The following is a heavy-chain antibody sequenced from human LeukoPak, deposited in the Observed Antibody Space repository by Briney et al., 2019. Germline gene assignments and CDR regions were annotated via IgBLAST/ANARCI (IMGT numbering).Heavy chain of an antibody. Sequence: ASVKVSCKASGYTFTSYDINWVRQATGQGLEWMGWMNPNSGNTGYAQKFQGRVTMTRNTSISTAYMELSSLGSEDTAVYYCARGRRILGLYYFDYWGQGTLVTVSS. CDR1: GYTFTSYD. CDR2: MNPNSGNT. J-gene: IGHJ4*02. D-gene: IGHD2-15*01. V-gene: IGHV1-8*01. CDR3: ARGRRILGLYYFDY.